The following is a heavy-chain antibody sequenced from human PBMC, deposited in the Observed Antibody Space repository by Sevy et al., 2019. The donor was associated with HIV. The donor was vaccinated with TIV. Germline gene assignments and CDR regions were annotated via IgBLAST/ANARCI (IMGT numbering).Heavy chain of an antibody. D-gene: IGHD1-1*01. Sequence: GGSLRLSCAASGFTFSSYGMHWVRQAPGKGLEWVAVISYDGSNKDYADSVKGRFTISTDNSKNTLYLKMNSLRAEDTAVYYCATDLDTTHWYFDHWGRGTLVTVSS. J-gene: IGHJ2*01. V-gene: IGHV3-30*03. CDR3: ATDLDTTHWYFDH. CDR1: GFTFSSYG. CDR2: ISYDGSNK.